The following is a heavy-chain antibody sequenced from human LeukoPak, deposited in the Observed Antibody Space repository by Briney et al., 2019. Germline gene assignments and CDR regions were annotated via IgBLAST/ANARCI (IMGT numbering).Heavy chain of an antibody. Sequence: SETLSLXCTVSGGSISSSSYYWGWIRQPPGKGLEWIGSIYYSGITYYNPSLKSRVTISVDTSKNQFSLKLSSVTAADTAVYYCARLKVRDWYFDLWGRGTLVTVSS. J-gene: IGHJ2*01. V-gene: IGHV4-39*01. CDR2: IYYSGIT. CDR1: GGSISSSSYY. CDR3: ARLKVRDWYFDL.